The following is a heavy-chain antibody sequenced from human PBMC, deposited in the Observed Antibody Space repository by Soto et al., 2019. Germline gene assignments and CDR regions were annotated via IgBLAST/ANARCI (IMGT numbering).Heavy chain of an antibody. J-gene: IGHJ4*02. D-gene: IGHD2-15*01. V-gene: IGHV4-30-4*01. Sequence: TSETLSLTCAVSGRSISSVNYYWSFIHQPPLKVLEWIGFIYYSGSTYYNPSLRSRVTISVDTSKNQFSLKLSSVTAADTAVYYCARYGSGECNRGSCYSPFEYWGQGTLVTVSS. CDR3: ARYGSGECNRGSCYSPFEY. CDR1: GRSISSVNYY. CDR2: IYYSGST.